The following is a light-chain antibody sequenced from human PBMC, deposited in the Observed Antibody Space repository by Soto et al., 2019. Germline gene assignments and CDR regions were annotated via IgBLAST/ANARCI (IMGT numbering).Light chain of an antibody. CDR1: QSINSW. CDR2: KTS. V-gene: IGKV1-5*03. CDR3: QQYNNFPWT. Sequence: DIQMTQSPSTLSASVGERVTIACRASQSINSWLAWYQQKPGKAPKLLIYKTSTLESGVPSRFSGSGSGTEFTLTISSLQPDDFATYYCQQYNNFPWTFGQGTKVEIK. J-gene: IGKJ1*01.